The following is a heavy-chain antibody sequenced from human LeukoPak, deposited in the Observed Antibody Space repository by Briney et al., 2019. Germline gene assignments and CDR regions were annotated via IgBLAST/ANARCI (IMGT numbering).Heavy chain of an antibody. Sequence: GYIYYSGSTNYNPSLKSRVTISVDTSKNQFSLKLSSVTAADTAVYYCARGDSYGYTYYFDYWGQGTLVTVSS. D-gene: IGHD5-18*01. V-gene: IGHV4-59*09. J-gene: IGHJ4*02. CDR3: ARGDSYGYTYYFDY. CDR2: IYYSGST.